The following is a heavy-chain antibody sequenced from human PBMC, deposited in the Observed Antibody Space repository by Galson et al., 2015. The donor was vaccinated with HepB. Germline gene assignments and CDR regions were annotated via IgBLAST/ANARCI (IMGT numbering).Heavy chain of an antibody. CDR3: TRGYCSRTSCYEGPPYYFYYYMDV. Sequence: SLRLSCADSGFTSHTYPMSWVRQAPGKGLEWVSSISPSSSYIYYADSVKGRFTISRDNAKNSLYLHMNNLRGEDTAVYYCTRGYCSRTSCYEGPPYYFYYYMDVWGEGTTVTVSS. J-gene: IGHJ6*03. D-gene: IGHD2-2*01. V-gene: IGHV3-21*01. CDR2: ISPSSSYI. CDR1: GFTSHTYP.